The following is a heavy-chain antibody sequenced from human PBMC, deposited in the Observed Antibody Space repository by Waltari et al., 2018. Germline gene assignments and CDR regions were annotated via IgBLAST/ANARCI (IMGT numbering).Heavy chain of an antibody. D-gene: IGHD3-3*01. J-gene: IGHJ4*02. CDR2: ISAYNGYT. Sequence: QVQLVQSGAEVKKPGASVKVSCQASGYTFTSYGINWVRQAPGQGLEWMGWISAYNGYTNYAQKVQGRVTMTTDTSTSTAYMELRSLRSDDTAVYYCARVGDDFWSGYFDYWGQGTLVTVSS. CDR3: ARVGDDFWSGYFDY. V-gene: IGHV1-18*04. CDR1: GYTFTSYG.